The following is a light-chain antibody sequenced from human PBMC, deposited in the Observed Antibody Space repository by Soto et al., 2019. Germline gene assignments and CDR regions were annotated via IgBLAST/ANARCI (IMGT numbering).Light chain of an antibody. CDR1: QTIRGL. V-gene: IGKV3-11*01. CDR3: QQRNIWPPVT. J-gene: IGKJ5*01. Sequence: EIVLTQSPATLSLSPGERATLSCRTSQTIRGLLNWYQQRPGQAPRLLIYDTSNRATDIPARFSGSGSGTDFTLTINSLEPEDFAVYYCQQRNIWPPVTFGQGTRL. CDR2: DTS.